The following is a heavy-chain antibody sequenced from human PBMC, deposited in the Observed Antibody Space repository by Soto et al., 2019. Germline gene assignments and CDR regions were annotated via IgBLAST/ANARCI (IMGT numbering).Heavy chain of an antibody. Sequence: PGASLKISCKGSGYSFTKYWIGWVRQMPGKGQEWMAIIYPGDSDTRYSPSFQGQVTISADKSISTAYLQWSSLKASDTAMYYCARRTSGSKGTVDYWGQGTLVTVSS. CDR1: GYSFTKYW. CDR3: ARRTSGSKGTVDY. V-gene: IGHV5-51*01. J-gene: IGHJ4*02. D-gene: IGHD6-25*01. CDR2: IYPGDSDT.